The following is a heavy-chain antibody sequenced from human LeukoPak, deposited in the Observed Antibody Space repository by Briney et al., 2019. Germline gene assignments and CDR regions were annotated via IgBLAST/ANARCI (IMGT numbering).Heavy chain of an antibody. CDR1: GFSFNSYW. V-gene: IGHV3-7*01. J-gene: IGHJ4*02. Sequence: GGSPRLSCAASGFSFNSYWMSWVRQTPGKGLEWVANIKQDESEKYYVASVKGRFTISRDNTKNSLYLQINRLRADDTAVYYCARGAYYFGYWGQGTLVSVPS. CDR2: IKQDESEK. CDR3: ARGAYYFGY.